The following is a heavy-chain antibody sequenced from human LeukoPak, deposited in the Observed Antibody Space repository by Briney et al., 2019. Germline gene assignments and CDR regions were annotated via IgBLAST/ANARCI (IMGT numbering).Heavy chain of an antibody. D-gene: IGHD6-19*01. CDR2: ISGSGGIT. V-gene: IGHV3-48*03. J-gene: IGHJ4*02. CDR3: ARGQINEAVAGTLDY. Sequence: GGSLRLSCAASGFTFSSYEMNWVRQAPGKGLEWVSVISGSGGITYYEDSVKGRFTISRDNAKNSLYLQMNSLRAEDTAVYYCARGQINEAVAGTLDYWGQGTLVTVSS. CDR1: GFTFSSYE.